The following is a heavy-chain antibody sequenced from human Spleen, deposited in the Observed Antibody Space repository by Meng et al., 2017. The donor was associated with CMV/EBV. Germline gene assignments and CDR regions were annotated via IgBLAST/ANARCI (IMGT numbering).Heavy chain of an antibody. CDR1: GGSINNYY. J-gene: IGHJ3*02. Sequence: GSLRLSCSVSGGSINNYYWSWIRQPPGKGLEWIGYIYYSGSTNYNPSLKSRVTISVDTSKNQFSLKLSSVTAADTAMYYCARDTYYDSSGDGFDIWGQGTVVTVSS. CDR2: IYYSGST. D-gene: IGHD3-22*01. V-gene: IGHV4-59*01. CDR3: ARDTYYDSSGDGFDI.